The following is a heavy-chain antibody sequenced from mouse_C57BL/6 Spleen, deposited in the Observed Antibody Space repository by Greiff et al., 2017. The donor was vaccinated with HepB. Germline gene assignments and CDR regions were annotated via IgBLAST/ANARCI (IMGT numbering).Heavy chain of an antibody. Sequence: QVQLQQPGAELVKPGASVKLSCKASGYTFTSYWMHWVKQRPGQGLEWIGMIHPNSGSTNYNEKLKSKATLTVDKSSSTAYMQLSSLTSEDSAVYYCTRGIDGSDPFYSMDYWGQGTSVTVSS. CDR2: IHPNSGST. V-gene: IGHV1-64*01. D-gene: IGHD2-2*01. CDR1: GYTFTSYW. CDR3: TRGIDGSDPFYSMDY. J-gene: IGHJ4*01.